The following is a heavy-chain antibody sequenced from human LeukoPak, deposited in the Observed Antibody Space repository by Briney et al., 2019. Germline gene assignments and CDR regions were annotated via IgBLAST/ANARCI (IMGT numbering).Heavy chain of an antibody. J-gene: IGHJ4*02. CDR2: ISGSGGST. CDR3: AKDLYDILTGYYSTSDY. D-gene: IGHD3-9*01. V-gene: IGHV3-23*01. CDR1: GFTFSSYA. Sequence: PGGSLRLSCAASGFTFSSYAMSSVRQAPGKGLEWVSAISGSGGSTYYADSVKGRFTISRDNSKNTLYLQMNSLRAEDTAVYYCAKDLYDILTGYYSTSDYWGQGTLVTVSS.